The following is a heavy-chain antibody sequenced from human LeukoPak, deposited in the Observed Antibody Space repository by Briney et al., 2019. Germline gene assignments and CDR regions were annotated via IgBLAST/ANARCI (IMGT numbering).Heavy chain of an antibody. D-gene: IGHD3-10*01. CDR1: GGSISGGSYY. J-gene: IGHJ4*02. Sequence: SQTLSLTCTVSGGSISGGSYYWSWIRQPAGKGLEWIGRIYTSGSTNYNPSLKSRVTISVGTSKNQFSLKLSSVTAADTAVYYCARGIYGSGSSDYWGQGTLVTVSS. CDR2: IYTSGST. V-gene: IGHV4-61*02. CDR3: ARGIYGSGSSDY.